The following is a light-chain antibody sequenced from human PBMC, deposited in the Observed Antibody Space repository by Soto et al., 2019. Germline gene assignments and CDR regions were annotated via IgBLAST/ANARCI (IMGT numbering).Light chain of an antibody. CDR1: SSDVGGYNY. CDR3: SSYTTSNTRQIV. V-gene: IGLV2-14*03. Sequence: QSVLTQPASVSGSPGQSINISCTGTSSDVGGYNYVSWYQHHPGKAPKLIIYDVSNRPSGVSNPFSGSKSGNTASLTISGLQPEDEADYYGSSYTTSNTRQIVFGTGTKLTVL. J-gene: IGLJ1*01. CDR2: DVS.